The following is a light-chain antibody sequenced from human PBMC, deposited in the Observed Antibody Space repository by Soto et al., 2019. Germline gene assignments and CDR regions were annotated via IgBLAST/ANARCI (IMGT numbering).Light chain of an antibody. CDR3: MQSLHLPLT. CDR2: EVS. CDR1: QSLLSSSGKTY. Sequence: DIEMTQTPLSLSVTPGQPASISCKASQSLLSSSGKTYLYWYLQKPGQPPQLLMYEVSNRFSGVSDRFSGSGSGTDFTLKISRVDAEDVGVYYCMQSLHLPLTFGGGTKVEIK. V-gene: IGKV2D-29*01. J-gene: IGKJ4*01.